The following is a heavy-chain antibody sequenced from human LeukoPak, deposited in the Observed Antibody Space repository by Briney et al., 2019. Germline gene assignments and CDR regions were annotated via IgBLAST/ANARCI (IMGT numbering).Heavy chain of an antibody. D-gene: IGHD5-18*01. CDR3: ARAFSYGYSPSDY. CDR1: GGSFSGYY. V-gene: IGHV4-34*01. CDR2: INHSGST. Sequence: SETLSLTCAVYGGSFSGYYWSWIRQPPGKGLEWIGEINHSGSTNYNPSLKSRVTISVDTSKNQFSLKLSSVTAADTAVYYCARAFSYGYSPSDYWGKGTLVTVSS. J-gene: IGHJ4*02.